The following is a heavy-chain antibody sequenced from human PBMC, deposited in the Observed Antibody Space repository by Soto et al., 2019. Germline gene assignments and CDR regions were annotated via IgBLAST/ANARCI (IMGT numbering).Heavy chain of an antibody. Sequence: PSETLSLTCTFSGGSPNYYYCTWIRQPPGKGLEWIGNIANTGSTNYNPSLKSRVTISVDTPNNQFSLRLSSVTAADTAVYYCARDDRDDYIGNFGYCGQGTLVTVSS. J-gene: IGHJ4*02. V-gene: IGHV4-59*12. D-gene: IGHD4-4*01. CDR3: ARDDRDDYIGNFGY. CDR2: IANTGST. CDR1: GGSPNYYY.